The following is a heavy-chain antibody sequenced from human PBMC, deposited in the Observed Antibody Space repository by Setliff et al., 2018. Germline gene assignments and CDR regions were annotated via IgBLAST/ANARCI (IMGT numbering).Heavy chain of an antibody. V-gene: IGHV4-38-2*02. D-gene: IGHD3-10*01. CDR1: GDSISSTYH. CDR2: IYHSGST. CDR3: ARQRLGLFDP. Sequence: PSETLSLTCNVSGDSISSTYHWGWIRQSPGKGLEWIGTIYHSGSTYYNPSLKSRVTISVDTSKNQFSLKLSSVTAADTAVYYCARQRLGLFDPWGQGTLVTVSS. J-gene: IGHJ5*02.